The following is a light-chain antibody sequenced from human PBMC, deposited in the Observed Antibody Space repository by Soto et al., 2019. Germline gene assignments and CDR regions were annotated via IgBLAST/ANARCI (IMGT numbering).Light chain of an antibody. CDR3: SSYTSSSTPYV. V-gene: IGLV2-14*01. Sequence: QSALTQPASGSGAPGQSITISCTGTSSDVGGYNYVSWYQQHPGKAPKLMIYEVSNRPSGVSNRFSGSKSGNTASLTISGLQAEDEADYYCSSYTSSSTPYVFGTGTTVTVL. CDR2: EVS. J-gene: IGLJ1*01. CDR1: SSDVGGYNY.